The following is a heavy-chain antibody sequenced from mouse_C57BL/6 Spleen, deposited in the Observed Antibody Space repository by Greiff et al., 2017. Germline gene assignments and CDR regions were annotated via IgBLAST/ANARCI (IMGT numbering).Heavy chain of an antibody. CDR1: GYTFTSYW. J-gene: IGHJ2*01. Sequence: QVQLQQPGAELVKPGASVKMSCKASGYTFTSYWITWVKQRPGQGLEWIGDIYPGSGSTNYNEKFKSKATLTVDTSSSTAYMQLSSLTSEDSSVYYCARENYSNKDFDYWCQGTTLTVSS. CDR2: IYPGSGST. V-gene: IGHV1-55*01. CDR3: ARENYSNKDFDY. D-gene: IGHD2-5*01.